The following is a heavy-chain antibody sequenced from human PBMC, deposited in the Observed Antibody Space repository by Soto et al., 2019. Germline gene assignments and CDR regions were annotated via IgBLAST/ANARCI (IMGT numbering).Heavy chain of an antibody. Sequence: GGSLRLSCAASGFTVSSNYMSWVRQAPGKGLEWVSVIYSGGSTYYADSVKGRFTISRDNSKNTLYLQMNSLRAEDKAVYYCATAAARGYCSGGSCYSVFHAFDIWGQGTMVTVSS. CDR2: IYSGGST. CDR3: ATAAARGYCSGGSCYSVFHAFDI. V-gene: IGHV3-66*01. J-gene: IGHJ3*02. CDR1: GFTVSSNY. D-gene: IGHD2-15*01.